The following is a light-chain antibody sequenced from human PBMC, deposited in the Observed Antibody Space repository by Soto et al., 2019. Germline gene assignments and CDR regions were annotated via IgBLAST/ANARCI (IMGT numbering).Light chain of an antibody. J-gene: IGLJ3*02. V-gene: IGLV2-14*01. CDR1: SGDIGSYNR. Sequence: QSALTQPASVSGSPGQSITISCTGTSGDIGSYNRVSWYQQHPGKAPKLIIYEVTDRPSGVSNRFSGSKSGNTASLTISGLQAEDEAEYYCSSYAGGNTWVFGGGTKLTVL. CDR2: EVT. CDR3: SSYAGGNTWV.